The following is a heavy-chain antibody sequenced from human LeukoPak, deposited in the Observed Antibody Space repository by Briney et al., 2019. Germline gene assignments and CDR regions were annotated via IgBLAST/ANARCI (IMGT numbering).Heavy chain of an antibody. Sequence: GGSLRLSCAASGFTFNYYWMHWVRQAPGKGLMWVSRINTDGSNTHYADSVKGRFTISRDNAKNTLYLQMNGLRVEDTAVYYCVVWGEDRSGHRFDFWGQGTLVTVSS. CDR3: VVWGEDRSGHRFDF. CDR2: INTDGSNT. J-gene: IGHJ4*02. V-gene: IGHV3-74*01. CDR1: GFTFNYYW. D-gene: IGHD3-22*01.